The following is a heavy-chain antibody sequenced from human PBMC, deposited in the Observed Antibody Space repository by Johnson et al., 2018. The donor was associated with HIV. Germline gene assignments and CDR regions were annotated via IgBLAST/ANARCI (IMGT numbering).Heavy chain of an antibody. D-gene: IGHD1-26*01. CDR3: AREAPYSGSYANAFDI. CDR1: GFTFSSYG. J-gene: IGHJ3*02. CDR2: ISYDGSNK. Sequence: QVQLVESGGGVVQPGRSLRLSCAASGFTFSSYGMHWVRQAPGKGLEWVAVISYDGSNKYYADSVKGRFTISSDNSKNTLYLQMNSLRAEDTAVYYCAREAPYSGSYANAFDIWGQGTMVTVSS. V-gene: IGHV3-30*19.